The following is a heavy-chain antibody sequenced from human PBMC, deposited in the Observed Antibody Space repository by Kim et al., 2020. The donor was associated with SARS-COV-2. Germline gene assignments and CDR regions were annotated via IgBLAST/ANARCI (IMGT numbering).Heavy chain of an antibody. D-gene: IGHD2-15*01. Sequence: GGSLRLSCAASGFTFSSYSMNWVRQAPGKGLEWVSSISSSSSYIYYADSVKGRFTISRDNAKNSLYLQMNSLRAEDTAVYYCARGGGCSGGSCYSGGDYWGQGTLVTVSS. J-gene: IGHJ4*02. CDR2: ISSSSSYI. CDR1: GFTFSSYS. CDR3: ARGGGCSGGSCYSGGDY. V-gene: IGHV3-21*01.